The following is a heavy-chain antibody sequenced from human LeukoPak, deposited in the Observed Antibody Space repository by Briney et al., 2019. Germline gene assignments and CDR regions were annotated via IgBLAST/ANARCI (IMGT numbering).Heavy chain of an antibody. CDR3: ARDRGSGSYDY. V-gene: IGHV3-74*01. CDR1: GFSFSSYW. D-gene: IGHD1-26*01. Sequence: GGSLRLSCAASGFSFSSYWMHWVRQAPGKGLVWVSRISIGGSTTNYADSVKGRFTISRDNAKNTLYLQMNSLRAEDTAVYYCARDRGSGSYDYWGQGTLVTVSS. J-gene: IGHJ4*02. CDR2: ISIGGSTT.